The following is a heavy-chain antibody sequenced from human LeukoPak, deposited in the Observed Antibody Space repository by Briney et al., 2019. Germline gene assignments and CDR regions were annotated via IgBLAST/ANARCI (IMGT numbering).Heavy chain of an antibody. CDR3: VRRGDASSGWGDHDF. D-gene: IGHD6-19*01. CDR2: IGGSGDKT. CDR1: RYTFNRDA. Sequence: PGGALRLSCAPSRYTFNRDAVSRVREAPANGLEWVSTIGGSGDKTFYADSVKGRFTISRDNSKNMVHLQMNSLTGEDTALYYCVRRGDASSGWGDHDFWGQGALVTVSS. V-gene: IGHV3-23*01. J-gene: IGHJ4*02.